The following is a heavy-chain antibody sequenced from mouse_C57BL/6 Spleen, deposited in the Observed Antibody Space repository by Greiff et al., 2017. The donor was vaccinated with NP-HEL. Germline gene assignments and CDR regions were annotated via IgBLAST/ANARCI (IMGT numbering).Heavy chain of an antibody. CDR3: AVITTVPFAY. Sequence: VKVVESGAELARPGASVKLSCKASGYTFTSYGISWVKQRTGQGLEWIGEIYPRSGNTYYNEKFKGKATLTADKSSSTAYMELRSLTSEDSAVYFCAVITTVPFAYWGQGTLVTVSA. CDR1: GYTFTSYG. J-gene: IGHJ3*01. D-gene: IGHD1-1*01. CDR2: IYPRSGNT. V-gene: IGHV1-81*01.